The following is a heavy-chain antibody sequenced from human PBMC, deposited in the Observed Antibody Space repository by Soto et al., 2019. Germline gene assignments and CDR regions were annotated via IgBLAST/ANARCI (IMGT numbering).Heavy chain of an antibody. Sequence: SLRLSCAASGFTFSSYAMHWVRQAPGKGLEWVAVISYDGSNKYYADSVKGRFTISRDNSKNTLYLQMNSLRAEDTAVYYCARDGDGYNVWGQGTLVTVSS. J-gene: IGHJ4*02. D-gene: IGHD5-12*01. V-gene: IGHV3-30-3*01. CDR3: ARDGDGYNV. CDR1: GFTFSSYA. CDR2: ISYDGSNK.